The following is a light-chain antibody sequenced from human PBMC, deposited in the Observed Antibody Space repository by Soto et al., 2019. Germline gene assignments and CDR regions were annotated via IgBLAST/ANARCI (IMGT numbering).Light chain of an antibody. CDR2: GVT. Sequence: QPALNQPAAVYESPGQSITISCPGTSSDVGAYNYVSWYQQYPGKAPKLMIYGVTNRPSGVSNRFSGSKTGNTASLTISGLQAEDEADYYCSSYTSNRGVFGTGTKVIVL. CDR1: SSDVGAYNY. CDR3: SSYTSNRGV. V-gene: IGLV2-14*01. J-gene: IGLJ1*01.